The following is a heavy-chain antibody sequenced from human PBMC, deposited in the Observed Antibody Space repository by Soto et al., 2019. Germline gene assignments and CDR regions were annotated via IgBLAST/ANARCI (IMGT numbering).Heavy chain of an antibody. J-gene: IGHJ4*02. CDR2: INPNSGGT. D-gene: IGHD2-21*02. V-gene: IGHV1-2*02. CDR3: ARVRNKVVTGEEIDY. CDR1: GYTFTGYY. Sequence: ASVKVSCKASGYTFTGYYMHWVRQAPGQGLEWMGWINPNSGGTNYAQKFQGRVTMTRDTSISTAYMELSRLRSGDTAVYYCARVRNKVVTGEEIDYWGQGTLVTVSS.